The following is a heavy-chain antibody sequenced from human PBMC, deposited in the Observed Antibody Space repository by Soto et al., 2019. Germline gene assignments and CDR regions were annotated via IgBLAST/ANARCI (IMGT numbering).Heavy chain of an antibody. CDR2: ITANGDYA. D-gene: IGHD4-17*01. J-gene: IGHJ3*02. CDR1: EFIFSDYA. V-gene: IGHV3-23*01. CDR3: GRDPNGDYIWDFEM. Sequence: EVQQLESGGGLVQPGGSLRLSCAAAEFIFSDYAMNWVRLAPGRGLEWVSSITANGDYAQYTDSVKRRFSVSRDNTRSTLFLQMESLRDDDAAIYFCGRDPNGDYIWDFEMWGRGTMVTVSS.